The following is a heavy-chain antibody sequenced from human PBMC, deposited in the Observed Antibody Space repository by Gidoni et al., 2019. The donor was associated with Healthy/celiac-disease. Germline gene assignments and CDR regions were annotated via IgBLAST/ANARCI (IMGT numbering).Heavy chain of an antibody. J-gene: IGHJ5*02. V-gene: IGHV3-21*01. CDR2: ISSSSSYI. Sequence: EVQLVESGGGLVKPGGSLRLSCAASGFTFRSYSLNWVRQAPGKGLEWVSSISSSSSYIYYADSVKGRFTISRDNAKNSLYLQMNSLRAEDTAVYYCAREYDSSSWYDRRNNWFDPWGQGTLVTVSS. CDR3: AREYDSSSWYDRRNNWFDP. D-gene: IGHD6-13*01. CDR1: GFTFRSYS.